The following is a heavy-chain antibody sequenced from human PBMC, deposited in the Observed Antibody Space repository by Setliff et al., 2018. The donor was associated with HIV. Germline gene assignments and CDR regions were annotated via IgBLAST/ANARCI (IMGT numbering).Heavy chain of an antibody. CDR3: ARDAFHSGSYYNDY. D-gene: IGHD3-10*01. CDR1: GDSISSYY. Sequence: SETLSLTCTVSGDSISSYYWSWIRQSAGKGLEWIGRIYITGSTNYNPPLQSRVTMSVDTSKNQFSLKLTSVTAADTAVYFCARDAFHSGSYYNDYWGQGIRVTVSS. CDR2: IYITGST. V-gene: IGHV4-4*07. J-gene: IGHJ4*02.